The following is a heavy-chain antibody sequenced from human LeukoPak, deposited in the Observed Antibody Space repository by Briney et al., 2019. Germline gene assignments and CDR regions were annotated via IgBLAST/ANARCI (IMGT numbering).Heavy chain of an antibody. D-gene: IGHD5-18*01. V-gene: IGHV4-4*07. Sequence: PSETLSLTCTVSGGSISSYYWSWIRQPAGKGLEWIGRIYTSGRTNYNPSLRSRVTISVDTSKNLFSLNLTSVTAADTAVYYCARAGVKYSYGREGYYYYMDVWGKGTTVTVSS. CDR2: IYTSGRT. J-gene: IGHJ6*03. CDR3: ARAGVKYSYGREGYYYYMDV. CDR1: GGSISSYY.